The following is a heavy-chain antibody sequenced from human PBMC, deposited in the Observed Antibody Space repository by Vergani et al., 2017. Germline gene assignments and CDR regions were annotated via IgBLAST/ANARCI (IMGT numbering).Heavy chain of an antibody. V-gene: IGHV3-53*01. J-gene: IGHJ4*02. CDR3: ARDLIPYGDYVPGTMIVATGESGFDY. Sequence: EVQLVESGGGLIQPGGSLRLSCAASGFTVSSNYMSWVRQAPGKGLEWVSVIYSGGSTYYADSVKGRFTISRDNSKNTLYLQMNSLRAEDTAVYYCARDLIPYGDYVPGTMIVATGESGFDYWGQGTLVTVSS. CDR2: IYSGGST. CDR1: GFTVSSNY. D-gene: IGHD3-22*01.